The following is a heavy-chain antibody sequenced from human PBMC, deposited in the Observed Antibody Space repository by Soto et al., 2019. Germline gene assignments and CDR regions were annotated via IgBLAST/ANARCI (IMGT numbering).Heavy chain of an antibody. J-gene: IGHJ6*02. CDR3: AKVNYGELAYGMDV. Sequence: GGSLRLSCAASGFTFSSYGMHWVRQAPGKGLEWVAVISYDGSNKYYADSVKGRFTISRDNSKNTLYPQMNSLRAEDTAVYYCAKVNYGELAYGMDVWGQGTTVTVSS. D-gene: IGHD4-17*01. V-gene: IGHV3-30*18. CDR1: GFTFSSYG. CDR2: ISYDGSNK.